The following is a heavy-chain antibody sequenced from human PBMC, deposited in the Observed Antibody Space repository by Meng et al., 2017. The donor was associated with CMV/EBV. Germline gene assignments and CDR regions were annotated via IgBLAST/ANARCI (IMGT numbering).Heavy chain of an antibody. J-gene: IGHJ6*02. CDR2: MNPNSGNT. D-gene: IGHD3-3*01. Sequence: ASVKVSCKASGYTFTSYDIHWVRQAPGQGLEWMGWMNPNSGNTGYAQKFQGRVTMTRNTSISTAYMELSSLRSEDTAVYYCARGLPSPTIFRVVTNYYYYYGMDVWGQGTTVTVSS. CDR3: ARGLPSPTIFRVVTNYYYYYGMDV. V-gene: IGHV1-8*01. CDR1: GYTFTSYD.